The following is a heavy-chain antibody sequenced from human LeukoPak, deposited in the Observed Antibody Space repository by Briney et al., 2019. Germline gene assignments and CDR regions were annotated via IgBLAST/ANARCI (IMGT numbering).Heavy chain of an antibody. J-gene: IGHJ3*01. Sequence: PSETLSLTCTVSGGSISSYYWNWIRQPPGKGLEWIGTIYYSGSTYYNPSLKSRVTISVGTSQNQFSLKLSSVTASDTAVYYCARHGYGDYVVAFDVWGQGTMVTVSS. CDR2: IYYSGST. CDR3: ARHGYGDYVVAFDV. D-gene: IGHD4-17*01. V-gene: IGHV4-39*01. CDR1: GGSISSYY.